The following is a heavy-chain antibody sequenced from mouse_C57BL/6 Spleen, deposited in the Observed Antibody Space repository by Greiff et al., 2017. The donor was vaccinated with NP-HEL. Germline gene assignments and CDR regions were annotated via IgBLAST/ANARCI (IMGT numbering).Heavy chain of an antibody. J-gene: IGHJ3*01. V-gene: IGHV1-18*01. Sequence: VQLQQSGPELVKPGASVKIPCKASGYTFTDYNMDWVKQSHGKSLEWIGDINPNNGGTIYNQKFKGKATLTVDKSSSTAYMELRSLTSGDTAVYYCARSYYGSETYWGQGTLVTVSA. CDR3: ARSYYGSETY. CDR2: INPNNGGT. D-gene: IGHD1-1*01. CDR1: GYTFTDYN.